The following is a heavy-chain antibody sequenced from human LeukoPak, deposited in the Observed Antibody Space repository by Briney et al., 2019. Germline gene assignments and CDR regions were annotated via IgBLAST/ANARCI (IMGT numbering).Heavy chain of an antibody. J-gene: IGHJ5*02. D-gene: IGHD3-22*01. CDR1: GGTFSSYA. Sequence: ASVKVSCNASGGTFSSYAISWVREAPAQGLEWMGGIIPIFGTANYAQKFQGRVTITADESTSTAYMELSSLRSEDTAVYYCARDRLEPAPWGSSGYYHNWFDPWGQGTLVTVSS. CDR3: ARDRLEPAPWGSSGYYHNWFDP. CDR2: IIPIFGTA. V-gene: IGHV1-69*13.